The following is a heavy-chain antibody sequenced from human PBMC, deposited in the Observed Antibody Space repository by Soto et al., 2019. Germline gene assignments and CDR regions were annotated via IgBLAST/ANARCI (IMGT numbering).Heavy chain of an antibody. V-gene: IGHV1-2*02. Sequence: ASVQVACKASGYTIPVYYVHWGRQDHRQGLEWMGWINPNLGVTNYAQKFQGRVTITADKSTSTAYMELSSLRSEDTAVYYCARVEYPNYDYIWGSYRPGGGWFDPWGQGTLVTVSS. CDR2: INPNLGVT. CDR3: ARVEYPNYDYIWGSYRPGGGWFDP. D-gene: IGHD3-16*02. J-gene: IGHJ5*02. CDR1: GYTIPVYY.